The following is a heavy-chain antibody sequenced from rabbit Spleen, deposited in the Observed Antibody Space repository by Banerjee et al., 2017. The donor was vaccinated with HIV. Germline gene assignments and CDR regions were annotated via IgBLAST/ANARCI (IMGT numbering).Heavy chain of an antibody. CDR1: GIDFSSYY. D-gene: IGHD6-1*01. J-gene: IGHJ4*01. V-gene: IGHV1S43*01. CDR3: ARGDAGYAGYGYEDYFNL. CDR2: IGTSSGTT. Sequence: QEQLEESGGGLVKPGGTLTLTCKASGIDFSSYYMCWVRQAPGKGLELIACIGTSSGTTWYASWVNGQFTISRSTSLNTVDLKMTSLTAADTATYFCARGDAGYAGYGYEDYFNLWGPGTLVTVS.